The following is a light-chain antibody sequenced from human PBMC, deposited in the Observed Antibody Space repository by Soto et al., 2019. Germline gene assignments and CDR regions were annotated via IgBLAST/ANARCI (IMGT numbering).Light chain of an antibody. CDR3: QQLNSFPIP. CDR1: QGIANF. CDR2: GAS. V-gene: IGKV1-9*01. J-gene: IGKJ3*01. Sequence: IQLTQSPSSLSASVGDRVTISCRASQGIANFLAWSQQKPGKAPKLLIYGASTLQSGVPSRFSGSGSGTDFTLTISSLQTQYFATYYCQQLNSFPIPFGPGTKVDIK.